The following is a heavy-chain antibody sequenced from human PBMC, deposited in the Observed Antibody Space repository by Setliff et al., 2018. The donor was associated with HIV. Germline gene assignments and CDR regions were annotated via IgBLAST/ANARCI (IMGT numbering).Heavy chain of an antibody. CDR3: ARAQYQLLEPPTYNWFDP. V-gene: IGHV1-69*10. Sequence: SVKVSCKASGDTFSSYAISWVRQAPGQGLEWMGGIIPILGIANYAQKFQDRVTITADKSTDTAYMELSSLRSEDTAVYYCARAQYQLLEPPTYNWFDPWGQGTLVTVPQ. J-gene: IGHJ5*02. CDR2: IIPILGIA. D-gene: IGHD2-2*01. CDR1: GDTFSSYA.